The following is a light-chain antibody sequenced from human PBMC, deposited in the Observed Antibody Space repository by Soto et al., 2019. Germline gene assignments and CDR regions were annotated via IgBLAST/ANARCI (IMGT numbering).Light chain of an antibody. CDR3: QQYDSSPKT. J-gene: IGKJ1*01. CDR2: GAS. V-gene: IGKV3-20*01. CDR1: QSVSSSY. Sequence: EIVLTQSPGTRSLSPGERATLSCRASQSVSSSYLAWYQQKPGQAPRLLIYGASSRATGTPDRFSGSGSGTDFTLTISRLEPEDFAVYYCQQYDSSPKTFGQGTKVDIK.